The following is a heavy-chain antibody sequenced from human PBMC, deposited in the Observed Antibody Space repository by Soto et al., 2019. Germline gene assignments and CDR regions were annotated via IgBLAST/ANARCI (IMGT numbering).Heavy chain of an antibody. CDR2: ISSSSSYI. J-gene: IGHJ4*02. CDR3: ARSYCSGGSCYSNSYYFDY. V-gene: IGHV3-21*01. D-gene: IGHD2-15*01. Sequence: GGSLRLSCAASGFTFSSYSMNWVRQAPGKGLEWVSSISSSSSYIYYADSVKGRFTISRDNAKNSLYLQMNSLRAEDTAVYYCARSYCSGGSCYSNSYYFDYWGQGTLVTV. CDR1: GFTFSSYS.